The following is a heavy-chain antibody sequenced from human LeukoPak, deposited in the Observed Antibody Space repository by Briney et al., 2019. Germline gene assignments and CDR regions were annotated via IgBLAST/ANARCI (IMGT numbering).Heavy chain of an antibody. D-gene: IGHD6-19*01. J-gene: IGHJ4*02. CDR2: INHSGST. CDR1: GGSFSGYY. CDR3: ARVRPPGIAVY. V-gene: IGHV4-34*01. Sequence: SETLSLTCAVYGGSFSGYYWSWIRQPPGKGLEWIGEINHSGSTNYNPSLESRVTISVDTSKNQFSLKLSSVTAADTAVYYCARVRPPGIAVYWGQGTLVTVSS.